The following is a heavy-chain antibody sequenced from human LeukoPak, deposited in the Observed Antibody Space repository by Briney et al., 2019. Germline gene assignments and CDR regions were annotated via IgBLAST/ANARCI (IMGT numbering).Heavy chain of an antibody. CDR2: SGGST. Sequence: GGSLRLSCAASGFTFSDYVMSWVRQAPGKGLEGVSASGGSTYYADSVKGRFTISRDKSKNTLYLQMNSLRGEDTAVYYCAKAYDSAWYYFDYWGQGTLVTVSS. CDR3: AKAYDSAWYYFDY. CDR1: GFTFSDYV. J-gene: IGHJ4*02. V-gene: IGHV3-23*01. D-gene: IGHD6-19*01.